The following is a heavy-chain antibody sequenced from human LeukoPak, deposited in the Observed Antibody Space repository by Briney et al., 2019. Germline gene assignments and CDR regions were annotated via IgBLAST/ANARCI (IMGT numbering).Heavy chain of an antibody. CDR2: INPNSGGT. J-gene: IGHJ4*02. Sequence: ASVNVSCKASGYTFTGYNMHWVRQAPGQGLEWMGWINPNSGGTNYAQEFQGRVTMTRDTSISTAYMELSRLRSDDTAVYYCARDLGYYDTSVVMGYWGQGTLVTVSS. CDR1: GYTFTGYN. CDR3: ARDLGYYDTSVVMGY. D-gene: IGHD3-22*01. V-gene: IGHV1-2*02.